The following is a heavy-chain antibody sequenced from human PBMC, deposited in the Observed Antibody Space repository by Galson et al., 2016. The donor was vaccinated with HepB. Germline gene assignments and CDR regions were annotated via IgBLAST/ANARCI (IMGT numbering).Heavy chain of an antibody. V-gene: IGHV3-64D*08. CDR1: GLTFSSYA. CDR3: VRTALRYNYIWGSYRYIYFDY. Sequence: SLRLSCAASGLTFSSYAMHWVRQAPGKGLEYVSAINSNGSNTYYADSVKGRFTISRDNSKNTLYLQMSSLRAEDTAVYYRVRTALRYNYIWGSYRYIYFDYWGQGTLVTVSS. J-gene: IGHJ4*02. D-gene: IGHD3-16*02. CDR2: INSNGSNT.